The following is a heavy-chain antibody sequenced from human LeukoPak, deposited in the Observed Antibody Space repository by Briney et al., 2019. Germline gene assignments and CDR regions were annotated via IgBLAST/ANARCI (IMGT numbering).Heavy chain of an antibody. J-gene: IGHJ6*03. D-gene: IGHD2-2*01. V-gene: IGHV5-51*01. CDR3: ARRHSSTSWYYYYYMDV. Sequence: GESLKISGKGSGSRFTSYGIGWVRPMPGKGLERMGIIYPGDSDTRYSPSFRGQVTISADKSSSTAYLQWSSLKASDTAMYYCARRHSSTSWYYYYYMDVWGKGTTVTVSS. CDR1: GSRFTSYG. CDR2: IYPGDSDT.